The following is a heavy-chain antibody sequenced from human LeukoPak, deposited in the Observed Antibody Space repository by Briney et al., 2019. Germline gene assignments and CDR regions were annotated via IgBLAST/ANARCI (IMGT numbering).Heavy chain of an antibody. Sequence: GGLRLSCAASGFDVSSHHMVWVRQAPGKGLEWVSVTYTRGNSYDTDSVKGRSIISRDTSKNTMDLQMNSLRPEDSALYFCARGGRGSAAVVAPRSFDIWGQGTMVAVSS. CDR3: ARGGRGSAAVVAPRSFDI. D-gene: IGHD3-22*01. CDR1: GFDVSSHH. V-gene: IGHV3-53*01. J-gene: IGHJ3*02. CDR2: TYTRGNS.